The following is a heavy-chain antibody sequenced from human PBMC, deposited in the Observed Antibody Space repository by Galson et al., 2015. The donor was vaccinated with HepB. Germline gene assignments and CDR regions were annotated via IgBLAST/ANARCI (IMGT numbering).Heavy chain of an antibody. CDR2: IWYDGSNK. J-gene: IGHJ6*02. CDR3: ARDLAGIDFWSGYPYRRYYYYYGMNV. V-gene: IGHV3-33*01. Sequence: SLRLSCAASGFTFSSYGMHWVRQAPGKGLEWVAVIWYDGSNKYYADSVKGRFTISRDNSKNTLYLQMNSLRAEDTAVYYCARDLAGIDFWSGYPYRRYYYYYGMNVWGQGTTVTVSS. D-gene: IGHD3-3*01. CDR1: GFTFSSYG.